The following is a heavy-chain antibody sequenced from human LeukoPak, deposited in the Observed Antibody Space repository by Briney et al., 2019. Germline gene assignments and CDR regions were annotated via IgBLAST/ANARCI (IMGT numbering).Heavy chain of an antibody. CDR3: ARDIVGATNEPDY. J-gene: IGHJ4*02. Sequence: GGSLRLSCAASGSTFGSDSMNWVRQAPGKGLEWVSYISSSSSTIYDADSVKGRFTISRDKAKSSLYLKMNSLRDGDTAVYYCARDIVGATNEPDYWGQGTLVTVSS. D-gene: IGHD1-26*01. CDR2: ISSSSSTI. CDR1: GSTFGSDS. V-gene: IGHV3-48*02.